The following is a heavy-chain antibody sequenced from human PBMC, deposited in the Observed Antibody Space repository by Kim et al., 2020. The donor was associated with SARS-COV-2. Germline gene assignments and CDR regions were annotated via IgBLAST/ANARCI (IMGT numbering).Heavy chain of an antibody. CDR3: AKAEAYDY. Sequence: DGSNKDYADSVKGRFTISRDNSKNTLYLQMNSLGAEDTAVYYCAKAEAYDYWGQGTLVTVSS. V-gene: IGHV3-30*02. CDR2: DGSNK. J-gene: IGHJ4*02.